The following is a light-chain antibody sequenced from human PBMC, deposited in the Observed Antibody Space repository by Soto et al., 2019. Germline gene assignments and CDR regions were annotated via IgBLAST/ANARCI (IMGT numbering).Light chain of an antibody. J-gene: IGLJ1*01. CDR3: CSDAGSSSYV. CDR2: GVT. CDR1: SSDVWSFNF. V-gene: IGLV2-23*02. Sequence: QSVLTQPASVSGSPGHSITISCTRPSSDVWSFNFVSWYQQHPDKAPQVLIYGVTKRPPGVSNRFSGSKSGNTASLTISGLQADDEADYYCCSDAGSSSYVFGTGTKVTVL.